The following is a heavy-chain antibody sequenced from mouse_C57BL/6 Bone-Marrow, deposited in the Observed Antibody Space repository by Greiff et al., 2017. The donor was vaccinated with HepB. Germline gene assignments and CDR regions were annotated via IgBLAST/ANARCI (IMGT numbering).Heavy chain of an antibody. Sequence: QVQLQQPGAELVKPGASVKVSCKASGYTFTSYWMHWVKQRPGQGLEWIGRIHPSDSDTNYNQKFKGTATLPVDKSSSTAYMQLSSLTSEDSAVYYCAMEYYGLPYYFDYWGQGTTLTVSS. J-gene: IGHJ2*01. V-gene: IGHV1-74*01. CDR1: GYTFTSYW. CDR3: AMEYYGLPYYFDY. D-gene: IGHD1-1*01. CDR2: IHPSDSDT.